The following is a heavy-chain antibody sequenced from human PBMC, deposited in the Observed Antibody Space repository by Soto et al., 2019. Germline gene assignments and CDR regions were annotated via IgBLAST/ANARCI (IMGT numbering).Heavy chain of an antibody. CDR3: ATLKGGYCTNGVCWTPYYYYGMDV. CDR2: INHSGST. J-gene: IGHJ6*02. D-gene: IGHD2-8*01. CDR1: GGSFIGYY. Sequence: PSETLSLTCAVYGGSFIGYYWSWIRQPPGKGLEWIGEINHSGSTNYNPSLKSRVTISVDTSKNQFSLKLSSVTAADTAVYYCATLKGGYCTNGVCWTPYYYYGMDVWGQGTTVTVSS. V-gene: IGHV4-34*01.